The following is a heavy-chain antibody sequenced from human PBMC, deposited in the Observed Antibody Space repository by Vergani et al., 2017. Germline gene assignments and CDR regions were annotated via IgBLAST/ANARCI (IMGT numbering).Heavy chain of an antibody. D-gene: IGHD1-1*01. J-gene: IGHJ4*02. Sequence: QVQLVQSGAEVKKPGSSVKVSCKASGGTFSSYAISWVRQAPGQGLEWMGGIIPIFGTANYGQKFQGRVTITADKSTSTAYMELSSLRSEDTAVYYCARGYGLPGTNGASFDYWGQGTLVTVSS. V-gene: IGHV1-69*06. CDR2: IIPIFGTA. CDR3: ARGYGLPGTNGASFDY. CDR1: GGTFSSYA.